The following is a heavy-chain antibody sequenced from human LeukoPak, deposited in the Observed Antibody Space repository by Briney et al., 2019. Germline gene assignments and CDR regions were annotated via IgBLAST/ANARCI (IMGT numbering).Heavy chain of an antibody. D-gene: IGHD3-10*01. CDR3: ARSHYVSGSQGGMDV. V-gene: IGHV4-38-2*01. CDR2: IYHTGSA. J-gene: IGHJ6*04. Sequence: SETLSLTCGVSGFSISSCYYWGWIRQPPGKGLDWIGSIYHTGSAYYNPSLKSRVIISVDASKNQFSLKMNSVTAADTAVYYCARSHYVSGSQGGMDVWGKGTTVTVSS. CDR1: GFSISSCYY.